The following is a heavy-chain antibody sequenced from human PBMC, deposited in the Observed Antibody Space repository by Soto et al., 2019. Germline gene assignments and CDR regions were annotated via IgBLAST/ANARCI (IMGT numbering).Heavy chain of an antibody. CDR1: GFTFSNYN. Sequence: GGSLRLSFVASGFTFSNYNMNWVRQAPGKGLEWVSHISGTGVYIHYADAVKGRFTISRDNAKSSVYLQMNSLRAEDTAVYYCAREGALKPFSSWGQGALVTVSS. CDR3: AREGALKPFSS. J-gene: IGHJ5*02. CDR2: ISGTGVYI. V-gene: IGHV3-21*01.